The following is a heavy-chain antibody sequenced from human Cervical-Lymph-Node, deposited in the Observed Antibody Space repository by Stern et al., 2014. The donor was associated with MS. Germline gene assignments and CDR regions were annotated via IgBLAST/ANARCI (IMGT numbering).Heavy chain of an antibody. CDR3: VHDEGH. Sequence: QITLKESGPTLVKPTQTLTLTCTLSGLSHNSSGVGVSWIRQPPGKALEWLSLVFWDDEKHYSPSPKGRLTITQAHSQKQVILQLTNMDPVDTSPYYCVHDEGHWGRGSLVTVSS. CDR2: VFWDDEK. J-gene: IGHJ4*02. V-gene: IGHV2-5*02. CDR1: GLSHNSSGVG.